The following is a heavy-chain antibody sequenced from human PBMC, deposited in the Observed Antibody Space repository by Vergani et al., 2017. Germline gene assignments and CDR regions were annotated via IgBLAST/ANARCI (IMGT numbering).Heavy chain of an antibody. J-gene: IGHJ3*02. Sequence: QVQLVQSGAEVKKPGASVKVSCKASGYTFTSYAMHWVRQAPGQRLEWMGWINAGNGNTKDSQKFQGRVTITRDTSASTAYMELSSLRSEDTGVYYCARRRDGYTNDAFDIWGQGTMVTVSS. V-gene: IGHV1-3*01. CDR2: INAGNGNT. CDR1: GYTFTSYA. CDR3: ARRRDGYTNDAFDI. D-gene: IGHD5-24*01.